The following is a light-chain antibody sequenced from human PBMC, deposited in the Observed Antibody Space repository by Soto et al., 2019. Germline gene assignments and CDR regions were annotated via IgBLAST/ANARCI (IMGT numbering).Light chain of an antibody. V-gene: IGKV3-20*01. J-gene: IGKJ1*01. CDR1: QSVSNSY. Sequence: EIVLTQSPGTLSLSPGERATLSCRASQSVSNSYLAWYQQKPGQAPRLLIYGASSRATGIPDRFSGSGSGTDFIPTISRLEPEDFAVYYCQQYGSSPWTFGQGTKVDIK. CDR3: QQYGSSPWT. CDR2: GAS.